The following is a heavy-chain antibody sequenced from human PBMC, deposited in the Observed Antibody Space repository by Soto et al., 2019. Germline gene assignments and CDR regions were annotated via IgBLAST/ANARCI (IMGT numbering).Heavy chain of an antibody. Sequence: SETLSLTCTVSGDAIYIGGYYWTWIRQHPGKGLEWIGYIYCSGSTYYNPSLKSRVTISVDTSKNQFSLKLSSVTAADTAVYYCARDSRIGTAMAEYYYYGMDVWGQGTTVTVSS. J-gene: IGHJ6*02. CDR2: IYCSGST. CDR1: GDAIYIGGYY. V-gene: IGHV4-31*03. CDR3: ARDSRIGTAMAEYYYYGMDV. D-gene: IGHD5-18*01.